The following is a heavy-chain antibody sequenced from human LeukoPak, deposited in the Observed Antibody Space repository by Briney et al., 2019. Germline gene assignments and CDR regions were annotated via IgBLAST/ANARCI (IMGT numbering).Heavy chain of an antibody. J-gene: IGHJ4*02. CDR2: INTNGSST. CDR1: GFSVRTNY. Sequence: GGSLRLSCAASGFSVRTNYMSWVRQAPGKGLVWVSRINTNGSSTTYADSVKGRFTISRDNTKNTLNLQMNSLRTEDTAVYYCARGYSGNYRTDYWGQGTLVTVSS. CDR3: ARGYSGNYRTDY. D-gene: IGHD1-26*01. V-gene: IGHV3-74*01.